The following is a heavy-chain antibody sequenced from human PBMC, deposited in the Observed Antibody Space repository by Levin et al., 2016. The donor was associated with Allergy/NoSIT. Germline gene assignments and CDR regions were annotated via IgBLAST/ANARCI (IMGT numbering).Heavy chain of an antibody. CDR3: ARDYYGSGSWNLITYYYYGMDV. D-gene: IGHD3-10*01. J-gene: IGHJ6*02. CDR2: ISSSGSTI. V-gene: IGHV3-48*03. Sequence: VRQAPGKGLEWVSYISSSGSTIYYADSVKGRFTISRDNAKNSLYLQMNSLRAEDTAVYYCARDYYGSGSWNLITYYYYGMDVWGQGTTVTVSS.